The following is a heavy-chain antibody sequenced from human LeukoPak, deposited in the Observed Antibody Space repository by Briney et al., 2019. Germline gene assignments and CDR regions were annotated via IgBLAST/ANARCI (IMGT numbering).Heavy chain of an antibody. CDR1: GFTFSSYS. CDR3: ATGLHSPGVPAAIAGYFDY. V-gene: IGHV3-21*01. CDR2: ISSSSSYI. D-gene: IGHD2-2*02. Sequence: KPGGSLRLSCAASGFTFSSYSMNWVRQAPGKGLEWVSSISSSSSYIYYADSVKGRFTISRDNAKNTLYLQMNSLRAEDTAVYYCATGLHSPGVPAAIAGYFDYWGQGTLVTVSS. J-gene: IGHJ4*02.